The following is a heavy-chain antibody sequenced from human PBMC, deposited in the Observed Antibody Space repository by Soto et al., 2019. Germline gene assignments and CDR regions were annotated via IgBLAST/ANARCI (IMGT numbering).Heavy chain of an antibody. D-gene: IGHD1-1*01. CDR2: IYYSGST. Sequence: SETLSLTCTVSGGSISSSSYYWGWIRQPPGKGLEWIGSIYYSGSTYYNPSLKSRVTISVDTSKNQFALKLSSVTAADTAVYYCASLRVRDPLTTYYYYGMDVWCQGTTVTVSS. CDR3: ASLRVRDPLTTYYYYGMDV. V-gene: IGHV4-39*01. CDR1: GGSISSSSYY. J-gene: IGHJ6*02.